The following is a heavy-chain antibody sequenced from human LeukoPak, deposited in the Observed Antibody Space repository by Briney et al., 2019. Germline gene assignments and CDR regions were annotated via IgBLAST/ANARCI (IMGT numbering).Heavy chain of an antibody. V-gene: IGHV1-46*01. CDR1: GYTFTSYY. CDR2: INPSGGST. D-gene: IGHD2-21*02. CDR3: ARGQCGGDCGWGDAFDI. J-gene: IGHJ3*02. Sequence: ASVKVSCKASGYTFTSYYMHWVRQAPGQGLEWMGIINPSGGSTSYAQKFQGRVTMTRDTSTSTVYMELSSLRSEDTAVYYCARGQCGGDCGWGDAFDIWGQGTMVTVSS.